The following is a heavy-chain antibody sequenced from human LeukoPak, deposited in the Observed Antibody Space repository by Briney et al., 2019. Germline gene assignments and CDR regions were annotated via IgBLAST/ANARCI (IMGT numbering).Heavy chain of an antibody. V-gene: IGHV3-49*04. CDR1: GFTFGDYA. Sequence: PGRSLRLSCTASGFTFGDYAMSWVRQAPGKGLEWVGFIRSKAYGGTTEYAASVKGRFTISRDDSKSIAYLQMNSLKTEDTAVYYCTSGVDYGDRLYYYYGMDVWGQGTTVTVSS. CDR2: IRSKAYGGTT. J-gene: IGHJ6*02. CDR3: TSGVDYGDRLYYYYGMDV. D-gene: IGHD4-17*01.